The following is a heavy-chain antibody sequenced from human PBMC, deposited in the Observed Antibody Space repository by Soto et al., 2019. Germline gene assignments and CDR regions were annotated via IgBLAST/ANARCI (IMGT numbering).Heavy chain of an antibody. Sequence: GGSLRLSCAASGFTVSSNYMNWVRQAPWKGLEWVSGISGSGDNTYYADSVKGRFTISRDNAKNTLYLQMNSLRVEDTAVYYCAKIPHSSSRHSDAFDIPGQGPMVTLSS. CDR3: AKIPHSSSRHSDAFDI. CDR2: ISGSGDNT. D-gene: IGHD6-13*01. CDR1: GFTVSSNY. V-gene: IGHV3-23*01. J-gene: IGHJ3*02.